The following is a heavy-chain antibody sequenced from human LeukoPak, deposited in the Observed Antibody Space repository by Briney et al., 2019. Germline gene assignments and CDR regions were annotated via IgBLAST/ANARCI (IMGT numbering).Heavy chain of an antibody. J-gene: IGHJ4*02. V-gene: IGHV4-59*01. D-gene: IGHD6-19*01. CDR2: ISYSGST. CDR3: ARAMGYSSVFDY. CDR1: RGSISTYF. Sequence: SETLSLTCTVSRGSISTYFWSWIRQPPGKGLEWIGYISYSGSTNYNPSLNSRVTASVDTSKSQFSLRLSSVTAADTAVYYCARAMGYSSVFDYWGQGTLVTVSS.